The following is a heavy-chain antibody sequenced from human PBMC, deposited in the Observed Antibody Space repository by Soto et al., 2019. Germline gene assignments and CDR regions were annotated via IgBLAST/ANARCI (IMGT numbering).Heavy chain of an antibody. CDR3: ARGGPPVTFISVWFDP. D-gene: IGHD4-4*01. CDR2: INPNSGGT. Sequence: QVQLVQSGAEVKKPGASVKVSCKASGYTFTGYYMHWVRQAPGQGLEWMGWINPNSGGTNYAQKFQGWVTMTRDTSFSTAYMVLSRLKSNDTAVYYGARGGPPVTFISVWFDPWGQGTLVTVSS. CDR1: GYTFTGYY. V-gene: IGHV1-2*04. J-gene: IGHJ5*02.